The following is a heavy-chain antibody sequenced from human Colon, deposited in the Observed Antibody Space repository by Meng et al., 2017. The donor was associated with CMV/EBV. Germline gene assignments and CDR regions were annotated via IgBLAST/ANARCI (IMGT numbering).Heavy chain of an antibody. Sequence: QVRLVQCGGEVKKPGASVKVSCKASGYTFTGYYMHWVRQAPGQGLEWMGWINPNSGGTNYAQKFQGRVTMTRDTSISTAYMELSRLRSDDTAVYYCATVSSGYYLYFQHWGQGTLVTVSS. D-gene: IGHD3-22*01. CDR3: ATVSSGYYLYFQH. CDR2: INPNSGGT. J-gene: IGHJ1*01. CDR1: GYTFTGYY. V-gene: IGHV1-2*02.